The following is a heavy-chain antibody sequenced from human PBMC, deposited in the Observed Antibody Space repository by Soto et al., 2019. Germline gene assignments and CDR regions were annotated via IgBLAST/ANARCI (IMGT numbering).Heavy chain of an antibody. CDR1: RYTFTTYY. CDR2: INPSGGTT. CDR3: ALPTRWYGFDI. Sequence: QGQLVQSGAEVKKPGASVKVSCKASRYTFTTYYMHWVRQAPGQGLEWMGIINPSGGTTKYARKFQGRVTMTSDTSTSTVYMELSSLRSEDTAVYYGALPTRWYGFDIWGQGTMVTVSS. V-gene: IGHV1-46*01. J-gene: IGHJ3*02. D-gene: IGHD2-15*01.